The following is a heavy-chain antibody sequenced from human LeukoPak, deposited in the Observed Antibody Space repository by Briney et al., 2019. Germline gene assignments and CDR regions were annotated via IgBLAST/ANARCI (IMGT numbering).Heavy chain of an antibody. D-gene: IGHD5-18*01. CDR2: IYTSGST. J-gene: IGHJ6*03. V-gene: IGHV4-4*07. Sequence: PSETLSLTCTVSGGSISSYYWSWIRQPAGKGLEWIGRIYTSGSTNYNPSLKSRVTMSVDTSKNQFSLKLSSVTAADTAVYYCARDFLGYSYGWDYYYIDVWGKGTTVTVSS. CDR3: ARDFLGYSYGWDYYYIDV. CDR1: GGSISSYY.